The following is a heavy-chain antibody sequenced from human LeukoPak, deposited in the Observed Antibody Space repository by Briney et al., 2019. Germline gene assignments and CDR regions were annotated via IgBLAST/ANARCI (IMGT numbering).Heavy chain of an antibody. CDR2: IGGSGSST. CDR1: GFTFSNYV. D-gene: IGHD3-9*01. V-gene: IGHV3-23*01. J-gene: IGHJ4*02. Sequence: GGSLRLSCAASGFTFSNYVMSWVRQAPGKGLEWVSAIGGSGSSTYFADSVKGRFTISRDNSKNTLFLQMNSLRAEDTAVYYCARLTATPHYWGQGTLDTVSS. CDR3: ARLTATPHY.